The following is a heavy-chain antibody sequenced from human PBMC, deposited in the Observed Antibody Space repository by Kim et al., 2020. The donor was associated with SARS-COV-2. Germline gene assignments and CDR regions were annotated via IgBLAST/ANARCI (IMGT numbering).Heavy chain of an antibody. Sequence: GGSLRLSCAASGFTFRSYAMTWVRQAPGKGLEWVSAISGSGISTSYADSVKGRFTVSRDNSRNTLYLQLNSLRAEDTAVYYCAKRVEGNFDCWGQGTLVTVSS. CDR2: ISGSGIST. CDR1: GFTFRSYA. J-gene: IGHJ4*02. CDR3: AKRVEGNFDC. V-gene: IGHV3-23*01. D-gene: IGHD3-10*01.